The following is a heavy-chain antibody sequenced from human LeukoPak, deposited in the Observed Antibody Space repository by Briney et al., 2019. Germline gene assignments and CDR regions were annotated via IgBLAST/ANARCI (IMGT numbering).Heavy chain of an antibody. D-gene: IGHD3-10*01. Sequence: GGSLRLSCAASGFTFSSYSMSWVRQAPGKGLEWVSSITTSSTYISYADSVKGRFTISRGDAKNSLYLQMNSLRAEDTAVYYCAKAFAYWGQGTTVTVSS. CDR3: AKAFAY. CDR2: ITTSSTYI. V-gene: IGHV3-21*01. J-gene: IGHJ6*02. CDR1: GFTFSSYS.